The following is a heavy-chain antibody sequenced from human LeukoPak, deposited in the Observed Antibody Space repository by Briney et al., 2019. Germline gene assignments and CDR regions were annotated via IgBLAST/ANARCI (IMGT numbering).Heavy chain of an antibody. CDR3: AKVRVEMATIGDFDY. D-gene: IGHD5-24*01. CDR1: GFTFSSYA. Sequence: GGSLRLSCAASGFTFSSYAMSWVRQAPGKGLEWVSGISWNSGSIGYADSVKGRFTISRDNAKNSLYLQMNSLRAEDTALYYCAKVRVEMATIGDFDYWGQGTLVTVSS. V-gene: IGHV3-9*01. CDR2: ISWNSGSI. J-gene: IGHJ4*02.